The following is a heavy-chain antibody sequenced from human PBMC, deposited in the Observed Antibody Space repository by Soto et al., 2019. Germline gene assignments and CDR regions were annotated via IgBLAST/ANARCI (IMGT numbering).Heavy chain of an antibody. CDR1: GFTCSSYG. Sequence: QVQLVESGGGVFQPGMSLRLSCAASGFTCSSYGMHWVRQAPGKGLEWVAVIWYDGSNKYYADSVKGRFTISRDNSNNTLYIKMNSLRDEDTAVYYCASDLVRDDAFDMWCRGTMVTDSS. J-gene: IGHJ3*02. CDR3: ASDLVRDDAFDM. CDR2: IWYDGSNK. D-gene: IGHD2-2*01. V-gene: IGHV3-33*01.